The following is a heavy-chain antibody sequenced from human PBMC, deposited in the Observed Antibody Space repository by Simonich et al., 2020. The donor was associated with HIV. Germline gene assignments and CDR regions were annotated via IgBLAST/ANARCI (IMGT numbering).Heavy chain of an antibody. CDR3: AREFVYYGSGLSPSWFDP. J-gene: IGHJ5*02. V-gene: IGHV4-34*01. CDR1: GGSFSGYY. CDR2: INHSGNT. Sequence: QVQLQQWGAGLLKPSETLSLTCAVYGGSFSGYYWSWIRQPPGKGLEWIGEINHSGNTTYNPSLKSRVTISVDTSKNQFSLKLSSVTAADTAVYYCAREFVYYGSGLSPSWFDPWGQGTLVTVSS. D-gene: IGHD3-10*01.